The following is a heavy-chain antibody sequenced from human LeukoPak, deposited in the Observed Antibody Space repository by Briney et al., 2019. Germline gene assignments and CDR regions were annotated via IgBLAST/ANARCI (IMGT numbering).Heavy chain of an antibody. CDR1: GGSISSGGYY. CDR3: ARGIAARPLYYYYYYMDV. Sequence: SQTLSLTCTVSGGSISSGGYYWSWIRQHPGKGLEWIGYIYYSGSTYYNPSLKSRVTISVDTSKNQFSLKLSSVTAADTAVYYCARGIAARPLYYYYYYMDVWGKGTTVTVSS. D-gene: IGHD6-6*01. J-gene: IGHJ6*03. CDR2: IYYSGST. V-gene: IGHV4-31*03.